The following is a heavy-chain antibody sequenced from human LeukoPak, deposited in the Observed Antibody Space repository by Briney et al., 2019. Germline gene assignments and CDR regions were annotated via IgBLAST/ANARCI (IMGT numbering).Heavy chain of an antibody. V-gene: IGHV4-34*01. CDR1: GGSFSGYY. Sequence: SETLSLTCAVYGGSFSGYYWSWIRQPPGQGLEWIGEINHSGSTDYNPSLKSRVTISVDTSKNQFSLKLSSVTAADTAVYYCARWKDTALFPYYFDYWGQGTLVTVSS. J-gene: IGHJ4*02. CDR3: ARWKDTALFPYYFDY. D-gene: IGHD5-18*01. CDR2: INHSGST.